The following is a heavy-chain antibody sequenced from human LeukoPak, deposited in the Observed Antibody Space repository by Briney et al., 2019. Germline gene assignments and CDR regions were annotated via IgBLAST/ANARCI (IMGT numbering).Heavy chain of an antibody. CDR2: INQDESDK. J-gene: IGHJ3*02. Sequence: GGSLRLSCVASGFTFSSFWMSWVRQAPGKGLEWVGWINQDESDKQYVDSVKGRFTISRDNAKNSIYLQMNSLRAEDTAVYYCARPLGRAFDIWGQGTMATVSS. D-gene: IGHD2-15*01. CDR1: GFTFSSFW. V-gene: IGHV3-7*01. CDR3: ARPLGRAFDI.